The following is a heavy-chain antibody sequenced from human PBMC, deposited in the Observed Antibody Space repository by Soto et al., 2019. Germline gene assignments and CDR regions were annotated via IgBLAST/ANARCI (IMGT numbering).Heavy chain of an antibody. CDR3: AKDLDAYAWKLGGWFAP. Sequence: PGGSLRFSCAASGFTFSAVGMHWVRQAPGKGLEWVAVIAYDGDKKYYANSVKGRFIISRDNSRNTAHLDMNSLRPEDTAVYYCAKDLDAYAWKLGGWFAPWGQGTQVTVYS. CDR1: GFTFSAVG. D-gene: IGHD3-16*01. CDR2: IAYDGDKK. V-gene: IGHV3-30*18. J-gene: IGHJ5*02.